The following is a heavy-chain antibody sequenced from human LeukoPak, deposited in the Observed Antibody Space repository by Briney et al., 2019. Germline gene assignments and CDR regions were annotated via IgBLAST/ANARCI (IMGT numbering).Heavy chain of an antibody. Sequence: SETLSLTCTVSGVSISSGGYYWSWIRQHPGKGLEWIGYIYYSGSTYYNPSLKSRVTISVDTSKNQFSLKLSSVTAADTAVYYCARPSVAGKFGGFGYWGQGTLVTVSS. D-gene: IGHD6-19*01. CDR3: ARPSVAGKFGGFGY. CDR1: GVSISSGGYY. CDR2: IYYSGST. V-gene: IGHV4-31*03. J-gene: IGHJ4*02.